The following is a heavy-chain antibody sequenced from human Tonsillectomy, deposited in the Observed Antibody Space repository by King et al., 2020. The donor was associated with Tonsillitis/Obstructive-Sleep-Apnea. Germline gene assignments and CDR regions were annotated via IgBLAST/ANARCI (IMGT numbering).Heavy chain of an antibody. CDR3: AHTQYDFWSGYPTKPYDY. V-gene: IGHV2-5*02. Sequence: TLKESGPTLVKPTQTLTLTCTFSGFSLSTSGVGVGWIRQPPGKALECLALIYWDDDKRYSPSLKSRLTITRDTSKNQVVLTMTNMDPVDTATYYCAHTQYDFWSGYPTKPYDYWGQGTLVTVSS. D-gene: IGHD3-3*01. CDR2: IYWDDDK. CDR1: GFSLSTSGVG. J-gene: IGHJ4*02.